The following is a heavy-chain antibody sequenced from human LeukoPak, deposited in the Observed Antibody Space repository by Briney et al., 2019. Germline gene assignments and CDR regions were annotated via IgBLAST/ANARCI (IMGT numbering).Heavy chain of an antibody. Sequence: ASVTFSCNASAYTFTCYNMHWVRHARGQGLEWIGWINPNSGGTNYAQKFQGRVTITRDTSISTAYMELSRLRSDDTAAYYCARDHCSSTSCYDYWGQGTLVTVSS. CDR1: AYTFTCYN. V-gene: IGHV1-2*02. D-gene: IGHD2-2*01. J-gene: IGHJ4*02. CDR3: ARDHCSSTSCYDY. CDR2: INPNSGGT.